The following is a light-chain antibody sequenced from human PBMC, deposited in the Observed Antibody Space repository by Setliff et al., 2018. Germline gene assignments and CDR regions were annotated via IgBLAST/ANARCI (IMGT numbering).Light chain of an antibody. CDR3: SSDAGSNNPYV. CDR1: SSDVGGYNY. V-gene: IGLV2-8*01. CDR2: EVS. Sequence: SVLPQPPSASGSPGQSVTISCTGTSSDVGGYNYVSWYQQHPGKAPKLMIYEVSKRPSGVPDRFSGSKAGNTASLTVSGRQAEDEADYYCSSDAGSNNPYVFGTGTKVTVL. J-gene: IGLJ1*01.